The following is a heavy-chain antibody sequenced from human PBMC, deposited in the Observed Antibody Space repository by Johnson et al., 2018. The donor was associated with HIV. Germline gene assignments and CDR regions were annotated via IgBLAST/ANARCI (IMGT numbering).Heavy chain of an antibody. CDR3: ARGITARGTFDI. Sequence: VQLVESGGGLVQPGRSLRLSCIASGFTFGDYAMNWVRQAPGQGLEWVGRTRNKANSYTTEYAASVKGRFTISRDNSKNTLYLQMNSLRVEDTAVYYCARGITARGTFDIWGQGTMVTVSS. J-gene: IGHJ3*02. CDR2: TRNKANSYTT. CDR1: GFTFGDYA. D-gene: IGHD1-14*01. V-gene: IGHV3-72*01.